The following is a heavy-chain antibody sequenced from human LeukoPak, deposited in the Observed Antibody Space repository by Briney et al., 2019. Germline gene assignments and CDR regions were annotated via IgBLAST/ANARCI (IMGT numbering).Heavy chain of an antibody. Sequence: GGSLRLSCAASGFTFSDYSMNWVRQAPGKGLEWVSSIRGSGPYIYHADSLKGRFTISRDNAKNSLYLQMNSLRAEDTAVYYCARENRAHVVVVPAAIDYWGQGTLVTVSS. D-gene: IGHD2-2*01. CDR1: GFTFSDYS. V-gene: IGHV3-21*06. J-gene: IGHJ4*02. CDR3: ARENRAHVVVVPAAIDY. CDR2: IRGSGPYI.